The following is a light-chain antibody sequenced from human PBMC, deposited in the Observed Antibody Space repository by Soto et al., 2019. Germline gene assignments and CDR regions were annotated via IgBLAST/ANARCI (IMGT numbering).Light chain of an antibody. CDR1: QRFCSSF. J-gene: IGKJ1*01. CDR3: QQYDSSPWT. CDR2: GAS. Sequence: EIVLTQSPGTLSLSPGERATLFFKASQRFCSSFFAWYQHKPGQAPRLLIYGASSRATGIPDRFSGSGSGTDFTLTISRLEPEDFAVYYCQQYDSSPWTFGQGTKVEIK. V-gene: IGKV3-20*01.